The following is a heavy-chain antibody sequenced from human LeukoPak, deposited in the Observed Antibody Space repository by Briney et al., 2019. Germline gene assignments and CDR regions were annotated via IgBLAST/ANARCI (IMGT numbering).Heavy chain of an antibody. CDR2: IYYSGSS. Sequence: PSETLSLTCTVSGYSISSGYYWGWIRQPPGKGLEWIGYIYYSGSSNYNPSLKSRVTISVDTSKNQVSLKLSSVTAADTAVYYCARGNDYWGQGTLVTVSS. J-gene: IGHJ4*02. CDR1: GYSISSGYY. V-gene: IGHV4-38-2*02. CDR3: ARGNDY.